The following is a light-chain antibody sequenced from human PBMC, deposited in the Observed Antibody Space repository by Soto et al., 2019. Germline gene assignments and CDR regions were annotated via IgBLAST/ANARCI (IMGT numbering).Light chain of an antibody. CDR1: ESISYS. V-gene: IGKV3-11*01. CDR2: DAS. J-gene: IGKJ5*01. Sequence: DIVLTQSPATLSLSPGNRVTLSCRANESISYSLAWYQQKPGQAPRILIYDASFRATGIPERFSGSGSGTDFTLSISSLEPEDFAVYYCQLSQQRSSWPPIAFGQGTRLEI. CDR3: QLSQQRSSWPPIA.